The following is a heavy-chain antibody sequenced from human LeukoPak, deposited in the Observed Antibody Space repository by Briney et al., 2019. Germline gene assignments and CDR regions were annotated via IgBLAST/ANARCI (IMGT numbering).Heavy chain of an antibody. V-gene: IGHV4-59*01. D-gene: IGHD3-10*01. CDR1: GGSISGYY. Sequence: SETLSLTCTVSGGSISGYYWSWIRQPPGKGLEWIGYIYYSGSTNYNPSLRSRVTISVDTSKNQFSLKLSSVTAADTAVYYCARVPLTGSSGRGYIDFWGQGILVTVSS. J-gene: IGHJ4*02. CDR2: IYYSGST. CDR3: ARVPLTGSSGRGYIDF.